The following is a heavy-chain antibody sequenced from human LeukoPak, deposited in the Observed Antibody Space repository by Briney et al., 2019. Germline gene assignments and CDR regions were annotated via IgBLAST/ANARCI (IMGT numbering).Heavy chain of an antibody. CDR2: IYYSGST. Sequence: PSETLSLTCTVSGGSISSSSFSWGWIRQPPGKGPEWIGSIYYSGSTYYNPSLKSRLTVSVDTSKNQFSLKLSSVTAADTAVYYCARLAAAGTRTGIDYWGQGTLVTVSS. CDR3: ARLAAAGTRTGIDY. J-gene: IGHJ4*02. V-gene: IGHV4-39*07. D-gene: IGHD6-13*01. CDR1: GGSISSSSFS.